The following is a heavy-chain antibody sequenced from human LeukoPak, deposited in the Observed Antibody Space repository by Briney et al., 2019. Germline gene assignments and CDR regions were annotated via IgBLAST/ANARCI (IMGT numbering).Heavy chain of an antibody. J-gene: IGHJ5*02. CDR1: GFTFSSYS. Sequence: PEGSLRLSCAASGFTFSSYSMNWVRQAPGKGLEWVSSISSSSSYIYYADSVKGRFTISRDNAKNSLYLQMNSLRAEDTAVYYCARGDGVTIFGVVRTAELNWFDPWGQGTLVTVSS. V-gene: IGHV3-21*01. CDR2: ISSSSSYI. CDR3: ARGDGVTIFGVVRTAELNWFDP. D-gene: IGHD3-3*01.